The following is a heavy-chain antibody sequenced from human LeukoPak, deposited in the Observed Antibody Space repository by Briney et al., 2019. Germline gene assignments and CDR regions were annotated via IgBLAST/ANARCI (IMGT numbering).Heavy chain of an antibody. J-gene: IGHJ6*02. CDR1: GGTFSSYT. D-gene: IGHD3-10*01. CDR3: ARAATMVRGVPYCGMDV. Sequence: SVKVSCKASGGTFSSYTISWVRQAPGQGLEWMGRIIPILGIANYAQKFQGRVTITADKSTSTAYMELSSLRSEDTAVYYCARAATMVRGVPYCGMDVWGQGTTVTVSS. CDR2: IIPILGIA. V-gene: IGHV1-69*02.